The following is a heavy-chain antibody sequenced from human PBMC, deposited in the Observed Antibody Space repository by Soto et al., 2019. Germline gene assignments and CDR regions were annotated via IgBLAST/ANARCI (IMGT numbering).Heavy chain of an antibody. J-gene: IGHJ5*01. CDR1: GGVFRNYA. CDR3: ARDRWGSYSFDS. Sequence: QVQLVQSGAEVKKPGSSVKVSCNASGGVFRNYAINWVRQAPGQGLEWMGGIIPVFGTADYPQKFQGRVTITADESTTTAYMELTSLKTEVTAVYFCARDRWGSYSFDSWGQGTLVTVAS. CDR2: IIPVFGTA. V-gene: IGHV1-69*01. D-gene: IGHD1-26*01.